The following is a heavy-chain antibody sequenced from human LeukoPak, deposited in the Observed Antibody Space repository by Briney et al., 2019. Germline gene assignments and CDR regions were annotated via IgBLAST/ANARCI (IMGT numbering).Heavy chain of an antibody. V-gene: IGHV4-34*01. CDR3: ARGGPDSSGYYLEDY. D-gene: IGHD3-22*01. Sequence: SETLSLTCAVYGGSFSGYYWSWIRQPPGKGLEWIGEINHSGSTNYNPSLKSRVTISVDTSKNQFSLKLSSVTAADTAVYYCARGGPDSSGYYLEDYWGQGTLVTVSS. CDR2: INHSGST. CDR1: GGSFSGYY. J-gene: IGHJ4*02.